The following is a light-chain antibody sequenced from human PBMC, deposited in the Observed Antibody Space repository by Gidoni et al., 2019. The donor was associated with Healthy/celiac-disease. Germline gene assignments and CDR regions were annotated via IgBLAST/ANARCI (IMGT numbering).Light chain of an antibody. V-gene: IGKV3-11*01. Sequence: EIVLTQSPATLSLSPGERATLSCRARQSVSSYLAWYQQKPGHAPRLLIYDASNRSTGIPARVSGSGSGTDLTLTISSLEPEDFAVYYCQQRSNWPRFTFGHGTKVDIK. J-gene: IGKJ3*01. CDR1: QSVSSY. CDR2: DAS. CDR3: QQRSNWPRFT.